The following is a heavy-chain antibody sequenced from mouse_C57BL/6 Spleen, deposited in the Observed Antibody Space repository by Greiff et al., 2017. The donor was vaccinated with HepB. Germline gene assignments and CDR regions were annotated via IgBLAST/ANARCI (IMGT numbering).Heavy chain of an antibody. J-gene: IGHJ3*01. V-gene: IGHV1-64*01. D-gene: IGHD2-4*01. Sequence: VQLQQPGAELVKPGASVKLSCKASGYTFTSYWMHWVKQRPGQGLEWIGMIHPNSGSTNYNEKFKSKATLTVDKSSSTAYMQLSSLTSEDSAVYYCASPLYYDYDWFAYWGQGTLVTVSA. CDR1: GYTFTSYW. CDR3: ASPLYYDYDWFAY. CDR2: IHPNSGST.